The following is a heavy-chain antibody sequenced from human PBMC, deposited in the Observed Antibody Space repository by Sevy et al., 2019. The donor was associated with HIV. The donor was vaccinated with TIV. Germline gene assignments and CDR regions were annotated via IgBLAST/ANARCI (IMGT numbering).Heavy chain of an antibody. CDR3: ARDQGNQVYDSWSGYYDYYYYMDV. V-gene: IGHV1-18*01. CDR1: GYTFTSYG. J-gene: IGHJ6*03. D-gene: IGHD3-3*01. CDR2: IIADNGNT. Sequence: ASVKVSCKASGYTFTSYGISWVRQAPGQGLEWMGWIIADNGNTNCAQKLQGRVTMTTDTSTSTVYMELRSLRSDDTAVYYCARDQGNQVYDSWSGYYDYYYYMDVWGKGTTVTVSS.